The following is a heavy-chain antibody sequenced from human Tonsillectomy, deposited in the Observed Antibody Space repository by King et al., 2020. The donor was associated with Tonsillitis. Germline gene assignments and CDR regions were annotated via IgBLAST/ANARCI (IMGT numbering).Heavy chain of an antibody. Sequence: QLVQSGAEVKKPGSSVKVSCKASGDTFSNYAISWVRQAPGQGLEWMGVIIPMFDTTNYAQKLQGRVTITADESRRTAYLELSSLRSEDTGVYYWSRVGEGGPSSYYGMDVWGQGTTVTVSS. J-gene: IGHJ6*02. CDR2: IIPMFDTT. V-gene: IGHV1-69*01. CDR1: GDTFSNYA. CDR3: SRVGEGGPSSYYGMDV. D-gene: IGHD3-16*01.